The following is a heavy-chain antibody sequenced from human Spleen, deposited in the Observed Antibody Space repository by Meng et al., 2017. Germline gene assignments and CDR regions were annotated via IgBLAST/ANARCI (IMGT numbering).Heavy chain of an antibody. Sequence: QVQLVQSGPEVMKPGAPLMVSCRTSGYTFTDFFLHWVRQAPGQGLEWLGTINSNNGGTAYARKFQGRITLTRDTSTSTVYMDLGSLGSEDTAFYYCAREKSPGHFDYLGQGILVTVSS. CDR1: GYTFTDFF. J-gene: IGHJ4*02. CDR2: INSNNGGT. CDR3: AREKSPGHFDY. V-gene: IGHV1-46*01.